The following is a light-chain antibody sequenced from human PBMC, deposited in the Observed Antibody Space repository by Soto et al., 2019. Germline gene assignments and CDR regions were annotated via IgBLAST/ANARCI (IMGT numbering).Light chain of an antibody. CDR3: QYQGT. CDR2: DTS. CDR1: QSCGRRY. Sequence: IVLTQSPGTLSLSPGERATLSCRASQSCGRRYLAWYQQKPGQGPMLLIYDTSERASDIPDRFSGSGSGTDFTLTISRLVPEDFAVYYCQYQGTFGGGTKVEIK. J-gene: IGKJ4*01. V-gene: IGKV3-20*01.